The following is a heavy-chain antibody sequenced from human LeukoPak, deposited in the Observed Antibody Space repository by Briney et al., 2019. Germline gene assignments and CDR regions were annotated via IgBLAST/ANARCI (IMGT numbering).Heavy chain of an antibody. J-gene: IGHJ4*02. D-gene: IGHD2-21*01. CDR3: AKEFNRGLPDY. CDR2: ISGSGGST. Sequence: GGSLRLSCAASGFIFSNYDMSWVRQAPGKGLEWVSVISGSGGSTYYADSVKGRFTISRDNSKNTLYLQMSSLRAEDTAVYYCAKEFNRGLPDYWGQGTLVTVPS. V-gene: IGHV3-23*01. CDR1: GFIFSNYD.